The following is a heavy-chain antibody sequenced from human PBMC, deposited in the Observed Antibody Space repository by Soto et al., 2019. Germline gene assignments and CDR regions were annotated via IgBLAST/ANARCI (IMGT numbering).Heavy chain of an antibody. CDR3: AIYDSSGSRGFQH. CDR1: GGSISSGVYY. D-gene: IGHD3-22*01. J-gene: IGHJ1*01. Sequence: QVQLQESGPGLVKPSQTLSLTCTVSGGSISSGVYYWSWIRQHPGKGLEWSGYIFYSWSTYYNPSLKSRVTISVDTSKNQFSLKLSSVTAADTAVYYCAIYDSSGSRGFQHWGQGTLITVSS. V-gene: IGHV4-31*03. CDR2: IFYSWST.